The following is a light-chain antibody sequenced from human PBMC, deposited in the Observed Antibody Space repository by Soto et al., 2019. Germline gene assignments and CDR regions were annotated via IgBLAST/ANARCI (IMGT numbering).Light chain of an antibody. CDR2: DTS. CDR3: QQYGGAPRT. CDR1: QTVTNNY. J-gene: IGKJ1*01. Sequence: EIVMTQSPATLSLSPGEGATLSCRASQTVTNNYLAWYQQKPGQAPRLLIYDTSSRATGIPDTFSGSGSGTDFTLTISRLEPEDSAMYYCQQYGGAPRTFGQGTKVDIK. V-gene: IGKV3-20*01.